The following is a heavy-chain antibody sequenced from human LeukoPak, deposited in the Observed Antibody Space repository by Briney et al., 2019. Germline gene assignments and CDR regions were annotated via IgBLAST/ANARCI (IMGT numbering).Heavy chain of an antibody. V-gene: IGHV4-39*07. D-gene: IGHD3-3*01. CDR3: ARDTRQGGDFWSATNWFDP. J-gene: IGHJ5*02. CDR2: MHYTGST. Sequence: SETLSLTCTVSGASISSASYYWAWIRQPPGKGLEWIASMHYTGSTYFNPSLKSRVTISVDTSKNQFSLNLNSVTAADTAVYYCARDTRQGGDFWSATNWFDPWGQGTLVTVSS. CDR1: GASISSASYY.